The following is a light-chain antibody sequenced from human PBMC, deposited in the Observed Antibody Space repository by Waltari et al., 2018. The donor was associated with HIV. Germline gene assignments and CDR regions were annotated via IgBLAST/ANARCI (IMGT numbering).Light chain of an antibody. J-gene: IGKJ2*01. CDR1: QSVSTN. Sequence: EIVMTQSPATLSVSPGERATLSCRASQSVSTNLAWYQQKPGQAPRLLIYGASTRATGLPARFSGSGSGTEFTFTITNLQPEDIATYYCQHYDNDPRDTFGQGTRLEIK. CDR3: QHYDNDPRDT. CDR2: GAS. V-gene: IGKV3-15*01.